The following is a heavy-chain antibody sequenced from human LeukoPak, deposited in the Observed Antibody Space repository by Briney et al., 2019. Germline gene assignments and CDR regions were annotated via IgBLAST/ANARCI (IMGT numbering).Heavy chain of an antibody. CDR2: IRSKADGGTP. V-gene: IGHV3-15*07. CDR3: TTAAFVGATAY. D-gene: IGHD1-26*01. Sequence: GGSLRLSCAASGFSFSDAWMNWVRQAPGKGLEWVGHIRSKADGGTPDYIAPVKGRFTISRDDSKDTLHLQMNSLKSEDTAVYHCTTAAFVGATAYWGQGALVTVSS. CDR1: GFSFSDAW. J-gene: IGHJ4*02.